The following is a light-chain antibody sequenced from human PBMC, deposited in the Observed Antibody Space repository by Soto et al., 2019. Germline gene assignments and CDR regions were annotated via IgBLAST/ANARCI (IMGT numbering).Light chain of an antibody. CDR3: QTWGTDIHVV. CDR2: LNSDGSH. V-gene: IGLV4-69*01. CDR1: SGHSSYA. Sequence: VLTQSPSASASLGASVKLTCTLSSGHSSYAIAWHQQQPEKGPRYLMKLNSDGSHSKGDGIPDRFSGSSSGAERYLTISSLQSEDEADYYCQTWGTDIHVVFGGGTKLTVL. J-gene: IGLJ2*01.